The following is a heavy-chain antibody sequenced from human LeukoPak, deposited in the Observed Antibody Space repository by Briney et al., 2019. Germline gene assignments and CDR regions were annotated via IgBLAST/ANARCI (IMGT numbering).Heavy chain of an antibody. CDR2: IKHSGST. J-gene: IGHJ6*03. CDR3: ARINTYSDFRSGQAGGYMGV. D-gene: IGHD3-3*01. V-gene: IGHV4-34*01. CDR1: GGSFSGFY. Sequence: SETLSLTCAVYGGSFSGFYWSWIRQSPGKGLEWIGEIKHSGSTNYNPSLQSRVTISVDTSKNQFSLKLRSLTAADTAVYYCARINTYSDFRSGQAGGYMGVWGKGTTVTVSS.